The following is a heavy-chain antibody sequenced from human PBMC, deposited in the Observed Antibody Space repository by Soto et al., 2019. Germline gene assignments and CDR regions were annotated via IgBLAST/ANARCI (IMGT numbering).Heavy chain of an antibody. D-gene: IGHD1-26*01. CDR3: ARDRVEEDHSGSRYNWFDP. CDR2: IYYSGST. CDR1: GGSIRSYY. Sequence: QVPLQASGPGLVTPSETLSLTCTVSGGSIRSYYWSWIRHPPGKGLEWFWDIYYSGSTNYYPSLNSRVTISVDTSKNQFSRKLSSVTAADTAVYYCARDRVEEDHSGSRYNWFDPWGQGTLVTVSS. V-gene: IGHV4-59*01. J-gene: IGHJ5*02.